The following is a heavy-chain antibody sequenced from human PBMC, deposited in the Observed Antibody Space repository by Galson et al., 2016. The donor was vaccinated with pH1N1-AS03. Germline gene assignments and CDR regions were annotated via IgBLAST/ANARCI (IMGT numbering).Heavy chain of an antibody. D-gene: IGHD2/OR15-2a*01. CDR2: VYWDETR. J-gene: IGHJ3*02. Sequence: PALVKPTQTLTLTCSVSGVSVTSSGVGVGWFRQPPGKALEWLALVYWDETRLYSPSLKNTLPITKDSSKNQVVLTVTGVAPMDIATYFCALPNSGGNAFEIWGPGTMVTVSS. V-gene: IGHV2-5*02. CDR1: GVSVTSSGVG. CDR3: ALPNSGGNAFEI.